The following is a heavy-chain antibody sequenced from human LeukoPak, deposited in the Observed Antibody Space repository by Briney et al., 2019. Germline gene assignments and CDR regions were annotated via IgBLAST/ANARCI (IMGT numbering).Heavy chain of an antibody. D-gene: IGHD6-13*01. CDR3: ARGPYSSSWPRY. CDR2: INHSGST. V-gene: IGHV4-34*01. Sequence: SETLSLTCAVYGGSFSGYYWSWIRQPPGKGLEWIGEINHSGSTNYNPSLESRVTISVDTSKNQFSPKLSSVTAADTAVYYCARGPYSSSWPRYWGQGTLVTVSS. J-gene: IGHJ4*02. CDR1: GGSFSGYY.